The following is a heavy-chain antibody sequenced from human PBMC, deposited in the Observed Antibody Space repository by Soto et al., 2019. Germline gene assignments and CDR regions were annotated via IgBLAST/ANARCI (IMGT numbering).Heavy chain of an antibody. CDR2: ISNSGST. CDR1: GGSVTSDEDY. D-gene: IGHD5-18*01. J-gene: IGHJ4*02. CDR3: ATESGSTYGYFDH. Sequence: SETLSLTCTVSGGSVTSDEDYWTWIRQSPGKGLEWIGYISNSGSTSYNPSLKTRLSMSVDRSKNQFTLRLTSVTAADTAVYFCATESGSTYGYFDHWGQGTQVTVSS. V-gene: IGHV4-30-4*01.